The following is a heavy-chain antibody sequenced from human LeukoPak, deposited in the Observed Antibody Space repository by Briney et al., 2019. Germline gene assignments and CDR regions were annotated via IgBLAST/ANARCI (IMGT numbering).Heavy chain of an antibody. CDR1: GFTVSSDY. CDR3: ARGSNTVTAGRH. D-gene: IGHD4-17*01. V-gene: IGHV3-66*01. Sequence: PGGSLRLSCAAPGFTVSSDYMSWVRQAPGKGLEWVSVIYTGGNTYYADSVKGRFTISRDNSKNTLFLQMNSLRAEDTAIYYCARGSNTVTAGRHWGQGTLVTVSS. J-gene: IGHJ4*02. CDR2: IYTGGNT.